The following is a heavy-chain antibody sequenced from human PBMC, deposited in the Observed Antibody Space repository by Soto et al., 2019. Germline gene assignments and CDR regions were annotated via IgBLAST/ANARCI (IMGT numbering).Heavy chain of an antibody. CDR2: ISSSSSYI. V-gene: IGHV3-21*01. CDR1: GFTFSSYS. J-gene: IGHJ4*02. Sequence: GGSLRLSCAASGFTFSSYSMNWVRQAPGKGLEWVSSISSSSSYIYYADSVKGRFTISRDNAKNSLYLQMNSLRAEDTAVYYCARARKDIVVVDPFDYWGQGTLVTVSS. D-gene: IGHD2-15*01. CDR3: ARARKDIVVVDPFDY.